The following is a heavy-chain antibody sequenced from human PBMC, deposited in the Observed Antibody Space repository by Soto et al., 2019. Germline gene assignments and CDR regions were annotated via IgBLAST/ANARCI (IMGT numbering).Heavy chain of an antibody. J-gene: IGHJ4*02. CDR3: ARRLFGSGWTLDS. CDR1: GASITTYY. CDR2: VYHTGST. Sequence: SETLSLTCDVSGASITTYYWSWIRQAPGKGLEWIGNVYHTGSTDYNSSLKSRVTISVDTSKNQFSLKVNSVTAADTAVYYCARRLFGSGWTLDSWGQGAPVTVS. D-gene: IGHD6-19*01. V-gene: IGHV4-59*01.